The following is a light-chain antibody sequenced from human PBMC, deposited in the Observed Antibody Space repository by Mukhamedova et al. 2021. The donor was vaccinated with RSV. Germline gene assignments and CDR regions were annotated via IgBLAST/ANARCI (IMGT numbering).Light chain of an antibody. Sequence: WVTISCTGTSSDVGGSNYVSWYQQHPGKAPKLMIYDVSNRPSGVSNRFSGSKSGNTASLTISGLQDEDEADYYCSSYTSSSTVVFGG. J-gene: IGLJ2*01. CDR1: SSDVGGSNY. CDR2: DVS. V-gene: IGLV2-14*03. CDR3: SSYTSSSTVV.